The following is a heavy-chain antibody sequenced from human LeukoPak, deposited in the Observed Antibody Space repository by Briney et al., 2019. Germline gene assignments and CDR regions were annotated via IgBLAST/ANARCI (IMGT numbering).Heavy chain of an antibody. CDR3: ARPKVGSSSRGSFDY. D-gene: IGHD6-6*01. CDR1: GGSFSGYY. Sequence: SETLSLTCAVSGGSFSGYYWSWIRQPPRKGLEWIGEINHSGSTNYNPSLKRRVTISVDTSKNQFSLKLSSVAAADTAVYYCARPKVGSSSRGSFDYWGQGTLVTVSS. J-gene: IGHJ4*02. CDR2: INHSGST. V-gene: IGHV4-34*01.